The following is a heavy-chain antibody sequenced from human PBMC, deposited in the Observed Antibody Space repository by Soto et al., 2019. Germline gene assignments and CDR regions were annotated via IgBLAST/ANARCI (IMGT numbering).Heavy chain of an antibody. V-gene: IGHV1-18*01. D-gene: IGHD3-16*01. CDR1: GYTFIRYG. CDR2: ISPYNDYT. J-gene: IGHJ6*02. Sequence: QVRLVQPAAEVKKPGASVKVSCKTSGYTFIRYGITWVRQAPGQGLEWMGWISPYNDYTNYAQKFQGRVSMTADTSTKTVYLELRPLTSDDTAVYYCARGGYYDEVWGKLTYSGLDVWGQGTTVSVSS. CDR3: ARGGYYDEVWGKLTYSGLDV.